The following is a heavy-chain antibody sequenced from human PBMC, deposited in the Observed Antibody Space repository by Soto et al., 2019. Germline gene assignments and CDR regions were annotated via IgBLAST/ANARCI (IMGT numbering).Heavy chain of an antibody. CDR3: AREEGYCSSTSCYDYYYYMDV. D-gene: IGHD2-2*01. CDR2: INSDGSST. J-gene: IGHJ6*03. CDR1: GFTFSSYW. Sequence: GGSLRLSCAASGFTFSSYWMHWVRQAPGKGLVWVSRINSDGSSTSYADSVKGRFTISRDNAKNTLYLQMNSLRAEDTAVYYCAREEGYCSSTSCYDYYYYMDVWGKGTTVTVSS. V-gene: IGHV3-74*01.